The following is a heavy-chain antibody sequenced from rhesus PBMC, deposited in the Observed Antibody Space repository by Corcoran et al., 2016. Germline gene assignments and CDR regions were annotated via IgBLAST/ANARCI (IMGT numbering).Heavy chain of an antibody. CDR3: VRQDNGWTRFDY. CDR1: GGSISTSVW. V-gene: IGHV4-65*01. D-gene: IGHD6-37*01. CDR2: VNGGSGPI. Sequence: QVQLQESGPGLVKPSETLSLTCTVSGGSISTSVWWGWIRQPPGKGLEWSGFVNGGSGPIYYSPSLRSRVSASTDTPKNQFSLRLTSVTAADTAIYFCVRQDNGWTRFDYWGQGVLVTVSS. J-gene: IGHJ4*01.